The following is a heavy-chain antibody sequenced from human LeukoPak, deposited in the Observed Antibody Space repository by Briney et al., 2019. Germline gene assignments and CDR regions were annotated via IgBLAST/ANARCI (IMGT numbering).Heavy chain of an antibody. J-gene: IGHJ4*02. D-gene: IGHD5/OR15-5a*01. CDR2: IVYSGST. CDR3: ARDPVYANPRFDY. Sequence: NSSQTLPLTCTVSGGSISSGDYYWGWILQPPVKGLEWIGYIVYSGSTYYNPSTKSRITISVHTSNNQFSLQLSSVTAAATAVYYCARDPVYANPRFDYWGQGTLVTVSS. V-gene: IGHV4-30-4*01. CDR1: GGSISSGDYY.